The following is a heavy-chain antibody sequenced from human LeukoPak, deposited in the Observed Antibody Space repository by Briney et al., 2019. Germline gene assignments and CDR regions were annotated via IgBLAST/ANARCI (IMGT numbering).Heavy chain of an antibody. V-gene: IGHV3-30-3*01. CDR1: GFTFSSYA. CDR3: ARDFEMTRRPRYYYYYYYMDV. Sequence: GRSLRLSCAASGFTFSSYAMHWVRQAPGKGLEWVAVISYDGSNKYYADSVKGRFTISRDNSKNTLYLQMNSLRAEDTAVYYCARDFEMTRRPRYYYYYYYMDVWGKGTTVTVSS. CDR2: ISYDGSNK. D-gene: IGHD4-11*01. J-gene: IGHJ6*03.